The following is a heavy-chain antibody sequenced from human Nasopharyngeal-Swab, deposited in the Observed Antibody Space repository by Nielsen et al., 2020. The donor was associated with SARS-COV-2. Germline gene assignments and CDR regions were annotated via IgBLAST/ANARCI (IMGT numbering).Heavy chain of an antibody. Sequence: SVKVSCKASGCTFSSYAISWVRQAPGQGLEWMGGIIPIFGTANYAQKFQGRVTITADKSTSTAYMELSSLRSEDTAVYYCARDPESGVVVPAAMREVTPFDYWGQGTLVTVSS. J-gene: IGHJ4*02. CDR1: GCTFSSYA. CDR3: ARDPESGVVVPAAMREVTPFDY. D-gene: IGHD2-2*01. V-gene: IGHV1-69*06. CDR2: IIPIFGTA.